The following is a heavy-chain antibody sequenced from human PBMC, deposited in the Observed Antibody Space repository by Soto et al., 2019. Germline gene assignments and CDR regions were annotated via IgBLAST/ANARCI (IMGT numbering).Heavy chain of an antibody. CDR1: GGSISSSNW. Sequence: QVPLQESGPGLVKPSWTLSLTCAVSGGSISSSNWWRWVRQPPGKGLAWIGEIYHSGSTNYTRSLKSRVTISVDKSKNQFSLKLSSVTAADTAVYYCARAAYSGSYYPADPWGQGTLVTVSS. D-gene: IGHD1-26*01. CDR3: ARAAYSGSYYPADP. V-gene: IGHV4-4*02. CDR2: IYHSGST. J-gene: IGHJ5*02.